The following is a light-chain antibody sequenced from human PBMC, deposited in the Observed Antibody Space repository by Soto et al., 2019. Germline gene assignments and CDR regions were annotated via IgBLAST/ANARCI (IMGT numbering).Light chain of an antibody. CDR2: EVS. Sequence: QSALTQPPSASGSPGQSVTISCTGTSSDVGGYYYVSWYQQHPGKAPKLMIYEVSKRPSGFPGRFSGSKSGNTASLTVSGLQDEDEEDYYCSSYACSNILFFGTGTKLTVL. V-gene: IGLV2-8*01. CDR3: SSYACSNILF. J-gene: IGLJ1*01. CDR1: SSDVGGYYY.